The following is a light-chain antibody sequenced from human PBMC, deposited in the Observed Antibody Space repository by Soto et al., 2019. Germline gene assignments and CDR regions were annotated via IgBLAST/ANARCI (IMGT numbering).Light chain of an antibody. CDR2: GAS. V-gene: IGKV1-27*01. CDR1: QGIVNY. J-gene: IGKJ3*01. CDR3: QKYNSAVFT. Sequence: DIQMTQSPSSLSASVGDRVTITCRASQGIVNYLAWYQHKPGKVPKLLIYGASTLQSGVPSRFSGGGSGTKFTLTISSLQPEDVATYYGQKYNSAVFTFGPGTKVDIK.